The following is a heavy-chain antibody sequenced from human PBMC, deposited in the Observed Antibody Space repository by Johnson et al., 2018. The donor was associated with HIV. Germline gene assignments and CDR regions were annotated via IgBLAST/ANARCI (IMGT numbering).Heavy chain of an antibody. J-gene: IGHJ3*02. V-gene: IGHV3-30*02. D-gene: IGHD5-24*01. Sequence: SGGGVVQPGGSLRLSCAASGFTFSSYGMHWVRQAPGKGLEWVAFIRYDGSNKYYADSVKGRFTISRDNAKNSLYLQMNSLRAEDTAVYYCAREGDGYNYDAFDIWGQGTMVTVSS. CDR1: GFTFSSYG. CDR2: IRYDGSNK. CDR3: AREGDGYNYDAFDI.